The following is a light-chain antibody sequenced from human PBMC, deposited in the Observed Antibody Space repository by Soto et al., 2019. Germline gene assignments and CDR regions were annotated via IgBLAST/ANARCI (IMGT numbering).Light chain of an antibody. V-gene: IGLV2-14*03. CDR3: SSKRGSTTYV. Sequence: QSALTQPASVSGSPGQSITISCTGTSSDVGGYNYVSWYQQYPGKAPKLMIYDVNNRPSGVSNRFSGSKSGNTASLTISGLQAEDEADYYCSSKRGSTTYVFGTGTKLTVL. CDR2: DVN. CDR1: SSDVGGYNY. J-gene: IGLJ1*01.